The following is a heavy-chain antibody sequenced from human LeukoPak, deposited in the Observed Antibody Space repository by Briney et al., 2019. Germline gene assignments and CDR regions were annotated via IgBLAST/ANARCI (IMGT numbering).Heavy chain of an antibody. CDR2: IYTSGST. V-gene: IGHV4-61*02. D-gene: IGHD6-13*01. Sequence: SQTLSLTCTVSGGSISSGSYYWSWIRQPAGKGLEWIGRIYTSGSTNYNPSLKSRVTISVDTSKNQFSLRLSSVAAADTAVYYCARVGYSSSWFYYYYMDVWGKGTTVTVSS. CDR3: ARVGYSSSWFYYYYMDV. J-gene: IGHJ6*03. CDR1: GGSISSGSYY.